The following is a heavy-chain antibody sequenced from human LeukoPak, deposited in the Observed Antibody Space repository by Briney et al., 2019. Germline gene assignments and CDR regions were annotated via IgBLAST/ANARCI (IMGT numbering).Heavy chain of an antibody. CDR3: ARGRSGSVWGSYRQTKVFDY. V-gene: IGHV4-34*01. CDR1: GGSLSGYY. J-gene: IGHJ4*02. Sequence: PSETLSLTCAVYGGSLSGYYWSWIRQPPGKGLEWIGEINHSGSTNYNPSLKSRVTISVDTSKNQFSLKLSSVTAADTAVYYCARGRSGSVWGSYRQTKVFDYWGQGTLVTVSS. D-gene: IGHD3-16*02. CDR2: INHSGST.